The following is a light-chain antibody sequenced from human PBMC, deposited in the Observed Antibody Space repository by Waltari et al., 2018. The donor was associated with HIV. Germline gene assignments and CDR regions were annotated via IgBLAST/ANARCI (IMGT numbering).Light chain of an antibody. V-gene: IGLV1-47*01. CDR2: RSN. CDR3: AAWDASLSVWV. Sequence: QSVLTQPPSASGTPGQRVTISCSGSSSNIGSNYVYWYRQLPGTAPKLLIYRSNQRPSGVPDRVSGSKSGTSASLAISVLRSENEADYYRAAWDASLSVWVFGGGTKLTVL. CDR1: SSNIGSNY. J-gene: IGLJ3*02.